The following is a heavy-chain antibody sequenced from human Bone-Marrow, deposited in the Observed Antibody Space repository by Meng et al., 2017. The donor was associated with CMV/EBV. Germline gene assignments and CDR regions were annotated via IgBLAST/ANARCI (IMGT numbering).Heavy chain of an antibody. D-gene: IGHD2-2*01. CDR2: ISSSSSYI. J-gene: IGHJ4*02. CDR3: ARDSVVVVPAGYYFDD. Sequence: GESLKISCAASGFTFSSYSMNWVRQAPGKGLEWVSSISSSSSYIYYADSVKGRFTISRDNAKNSLYLQMNSLRAEDTAVYYCARDSVVVVPAGYYFDDWGQGTLVTVAS. CDR1: GFTFSSYS. V-gene: IGHV3-21*01.